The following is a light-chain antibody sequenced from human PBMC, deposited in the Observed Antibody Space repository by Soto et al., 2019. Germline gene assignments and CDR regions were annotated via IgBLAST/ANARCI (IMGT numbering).Light chain of an antibody. CDR3: CSYAGSTRGYV. J-gene: IGLJ1*01. CDR1: SSDVGSYIL. Sequence: QSALTQPASVSGSPGQSITISCTGTSSDVGSYILVSWYQQHPGKAPTVMIYEVSKRPSGVSNRFSGSKSGNTASLTISGLQADDEADYYCCSYAGSTRGYVFGTGTKLTVL. CDR2: EVS. V-gene: IGLV2-23*02.